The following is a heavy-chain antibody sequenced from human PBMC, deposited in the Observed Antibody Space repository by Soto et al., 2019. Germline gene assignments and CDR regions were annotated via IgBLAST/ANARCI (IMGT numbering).Heavy chain of an antibody. CDR3: ARQGGVYYDYVWGSYRPYYFDY. CDR2: IYPGDSDT. CDR1: GYSFTSYW. Sequence: PGESLKISCKGSGYSFTSYWIGWVRQMPGKGLEWMGIIYPGDSDTRYSPSFQGQVTISADKSISTAYLQWSSLKASDTAMYYCARQGGVYYDYVWGSYRPYYFDYWRQGTLVTVSS. D-gene: IGHD3-16*02. J-gene: IGHJ4*02. V-gene: IGHV5-51*01.